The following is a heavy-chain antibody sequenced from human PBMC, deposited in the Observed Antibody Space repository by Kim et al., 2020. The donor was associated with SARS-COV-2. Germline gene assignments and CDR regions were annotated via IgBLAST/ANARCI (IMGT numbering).Heavy chain of an antibody. CDR2: IYTSGST. D-gene: IGHD3-3*01. Sequence: SETLSLTCTVSGGSISSYYWSWIRQPAGKGLEWIGRIYTSGSTNYNPSLKSRVTMSVDTSKNQFSLKLSSVTAADTAVYYCARWDPADTIFGVVISPGEHWCFDRGGRGTRVTVSS. CDR1: GGSISSYY. V-gene: IGHV4-4*07. CDR3: ARWDPADTIFGVVISPGEHWCFDR. J-gene: IGHJ2*01.